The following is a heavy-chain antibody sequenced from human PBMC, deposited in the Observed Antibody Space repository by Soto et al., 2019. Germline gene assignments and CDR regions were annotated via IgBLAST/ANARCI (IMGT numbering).Heavy chain of an antibody. CDR2: ISYDGSNK. CDR1: GFTFSSYA. D-gene: IGHD3-10*01. V-gene: IGHV3-30-3*01. Sequence: QVQLVESGGGVVQPGRSLRLSCAASGFTFSSYAMHWVRQAPGKGLEWVAVISYDGSNKYYADSVKGRFTISRDNSKNTLYLQMNSLRAEETAVYYCARPILWFGELPNLDYWGQGTLVTVSS. J-gene: IGHJ4*02. CDR3: ARPILWFGELPNLDY.